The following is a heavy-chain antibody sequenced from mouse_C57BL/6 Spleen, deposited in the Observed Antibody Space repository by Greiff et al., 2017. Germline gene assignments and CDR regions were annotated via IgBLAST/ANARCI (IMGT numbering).Heavy chain of an antibody. D-gene: IGHD1-1*02. CDR2: INHDGSST. V-gene: IGHV5-16*01. Sequence: EVQLMQSEGGLVQPGSSMKLSCTASGYTFTDYYMDWVRQVPEQGLEWVANINHDGSSTHYLDTLKSRFTISRDNATNNLYLQMSSLKSEDTAAYYCARYMDCYYAMDYWGQGTSVTASS. CDR1: GYTFTDYY. J-gene: IGHJ4*01. CDR3: ARYMDCYYAMDY.